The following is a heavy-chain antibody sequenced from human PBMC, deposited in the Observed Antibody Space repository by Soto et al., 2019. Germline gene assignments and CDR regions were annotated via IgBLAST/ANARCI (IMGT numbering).Heavy chain of an antibody. J-gene: IGHJ4*02. D-gene: IGHD6-19*01. Sequence: PGGSLRLSCAASGFTFSSYAMCLFRQGPFNFLEWVAVVSIGGSTHYADSLRCLFTLSLDPSTNTLSLQMNSLTAEDTAVYYCARRLQWQLRPLDSWGRGTLVTVSS. CDR1: GFTFSSYA. V-gene: IGHV3-23*01. CDR2: VSIGGST. CDR3: ARRLQWQLRPLDS.